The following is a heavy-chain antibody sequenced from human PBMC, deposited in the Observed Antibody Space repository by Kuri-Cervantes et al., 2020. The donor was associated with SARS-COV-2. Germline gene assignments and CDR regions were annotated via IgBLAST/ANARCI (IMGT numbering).Heavy chain of an antibody. CDR1: GFTFSSYG. V-gene: IGHV3-33*01. CDR2: KWYDGSHK. J-gene: IGHJ6*03. D-gene: IGHD6-19*01. CDR3: ARGVVVSTGWDYYMGD. Sequence: GAFLKTPCAAPGFTFSSYGMRWVRQAPGKRLERVAVKWYDGSHKYYEDSVKRRITISRDNSKNTLYLLMNSLRAEDSAVYYCARGVVVSTGWDYYMGDWGKGATGTVSS.